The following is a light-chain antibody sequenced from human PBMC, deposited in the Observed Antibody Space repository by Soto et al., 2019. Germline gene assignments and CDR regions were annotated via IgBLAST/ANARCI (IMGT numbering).Light chain of an antibody. CDR2: DTS. CDR1: QRVSGGF. J-gene: IGKJ1*01. CDR3: QQYGSSPS. V-gene: IGKV3D-20*01. Sequence: DIVLTQSPATLSLSPGERATLYCGASQRVSGGFLACYQQKPGLARRLILYDTSFRPTGIPDRFSGSGSGIDFTLTISRLDPEDFAVYYCQQYGSSPSFGQGTKVDIK.